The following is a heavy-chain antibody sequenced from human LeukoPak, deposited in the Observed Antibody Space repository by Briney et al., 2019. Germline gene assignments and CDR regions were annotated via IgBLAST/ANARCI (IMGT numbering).Heavy chain of an antibody. CDR3: ARDLGYSYGLEAFDI. D-gene: IGHD5-18*01. CDR2: ISAYNGNT. V-gene: IGHV1-18*04. CDR1: GYTFTSYY. J-gene: IGHJ3*02. Sequence: ASVKVSCKASGYTFTSYYMHWVRQAPGQGLEWMGWISAYNGNTNYAQKLQGRVTMTTDTSTSTAYMELRSLRSGDTAVYYCARDLGYSYGLEAFDIWGQGTMVTVSS.